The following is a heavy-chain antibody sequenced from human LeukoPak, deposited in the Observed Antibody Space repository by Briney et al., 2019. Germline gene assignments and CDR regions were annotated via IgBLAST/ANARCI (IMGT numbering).Heavy chain of an antibody. V-gene: IGHV3-23*01. J-gene: IGHJ4*02. CDR1: GLTFSSYA. Sequence: PGGSLRLSCAASGLTFSSYAMSWVRQAPGKGLEWVSAISGSGGSTYYADSVKGRFTISRDNSKNTLYLQMNSLRAEDTAVYYCAKDWGPRTYYYDSSGYCDYWGQGTLVTVSS. CDR3: AKDWGPRTYYYDSSGYCDY. CDR2: ISGSGGST. D-gene: IGHD3-22*01.